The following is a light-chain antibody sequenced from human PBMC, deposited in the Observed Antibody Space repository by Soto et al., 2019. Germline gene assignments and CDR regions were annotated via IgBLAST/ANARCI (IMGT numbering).Light chain of an antibody. V-gene: IGLV2-14*01. Sequence: QSLLTQPASVSGSPGQSITISCTGTSSDFGTSNYVSWYQLHPGKAPKLLIFEVGYRPSEVSNRFSGSKSGNTASLTIVGPQADDEADYYCSAHATTSSRHVFGTGTKVTVL. CDR1: SSDFGTSNY. CDR2: EVG. CDR3: SAHATTSSRHV. J-gene: IGLJ1*01.